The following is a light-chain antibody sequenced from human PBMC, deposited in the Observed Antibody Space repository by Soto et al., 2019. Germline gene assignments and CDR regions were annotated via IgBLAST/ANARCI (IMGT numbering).Light chain of an antibody. V-gene: IGKV3-11*01. CDR3: QHRNSWPGH. CDR2: DSS. Sequence: EIVLTQSPVTLSLSPGERATLSCTASQSVRTYIAWYQQRPGQAPRLLIYDSSNRATVIPARFSGSGSGTDFTLTISRLEREDFAVYYCQHRNSWPGHFGQGTNLETK. CDR1: QSVRTY. J-gene: IGKJ2*01.